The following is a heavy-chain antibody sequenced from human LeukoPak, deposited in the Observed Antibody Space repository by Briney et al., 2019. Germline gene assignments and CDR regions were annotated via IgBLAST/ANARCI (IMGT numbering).Heavy chain of an antibody. Sequence: ASVKVSCKASGYTFTSYYMHWVRQAPGQGLEWMGIINPSGGSTSYAQKFQGRVTMTRDTSISTAYMELSRLRSDDTAVYYCARDWSVKPYYDILTGPSLDYWGQGTLVTVSS. J-gene: IGHJ4*02. CDR1: GYTFTSYY. CDR3: ARDWSVKPYYDILTGPSLDY. D-gene: IGHD3-9*01. CDR2: INPSGGST. V-gene: IGHV1-46*01.